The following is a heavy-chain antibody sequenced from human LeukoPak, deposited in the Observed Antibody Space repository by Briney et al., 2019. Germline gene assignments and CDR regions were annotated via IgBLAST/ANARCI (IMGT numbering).Heavy chain of an antibody. V-gene: IGHV3-53*01. CDR1: GFTFGSYA. D-gene: IGHD3-22*01. CDR3: ARGDDSGYYDYFDY. Sequence: GGSLRLSCAASGFTFGSYAMSWVRQAPGKGLEWVSPIYTGGNTYYAASVKGRFTISRDFSKNTVFLHMNSLRAEDTAMYYCARGDDSGYYDYFDYWGQGALVTVSS. CDR2: IYTGGNT. J-gene: IGHJ4*02.